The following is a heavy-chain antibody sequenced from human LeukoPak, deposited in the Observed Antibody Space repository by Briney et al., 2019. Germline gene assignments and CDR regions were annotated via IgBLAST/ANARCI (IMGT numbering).Heavy chain of an antibody. V-gene: IGHV3-21*01. CDR3: ARVGSSGSYNEDY. J-gene: IGHJ4*02. CDR1: GFTFSSYA. D-gene: IGHD1-26*01. CDR2: ISSSSSYI. Sequence: GGSLRLSCAASGFTFSSYAMHWVRQAPGKGLEWVSSISSSSSYIYYADSVKGRFTISRDNAKNSLYLQMNTLRAEDTAVYYCARVGSSGSYNEDYWGQGTLVTVSS.